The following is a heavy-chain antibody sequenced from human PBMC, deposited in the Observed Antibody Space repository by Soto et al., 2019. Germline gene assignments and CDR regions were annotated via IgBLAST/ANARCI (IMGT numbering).Heavy chain of an antibody. V-gene: IGHV1-2*04. D-gene: IGHD5-12*01. Sequence: ASVKVSCKASGYTFTGYYMHWVRQAPGQGLEWMGWINPNSGGTNYAQKFQGWVTMTRDTSISTAYMELSRLRSDDTAVYYCAREVDYYYGMDVWGQGTTATVSS. CDR3: AREVDYYYGMDV. CDR1: GYTFTGYY. J-gene: IGHJ6*02. CDR2: INPNSGGT.